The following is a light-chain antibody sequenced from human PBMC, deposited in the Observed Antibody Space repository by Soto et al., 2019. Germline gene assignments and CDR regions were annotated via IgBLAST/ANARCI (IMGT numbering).Light chain of an antibody. CDR1: KLGDKY. CDR2: QDS. Sequence: SYELNQPPLVSVSPGQTASITCSGDKLGDKYVCWYHQKPGQSPVLVIYQDSKRPSGIPERFSGSNSGNTATLTISGTQPMDEADYYCQAWDRSTGVFGTGTKVTVL. V-gene: IGLV3-1*01. J-gene: IGLJ1*01. CDR3: QAWDRSTGV.